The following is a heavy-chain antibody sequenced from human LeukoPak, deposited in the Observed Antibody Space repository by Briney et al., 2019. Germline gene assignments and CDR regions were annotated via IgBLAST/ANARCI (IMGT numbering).Heavy chain of an antibody. J-gene: IGHJ5*02. CDR3: ARGSSIAARDFRIDP. V-gene: IGHV4-30-4*01. CDR2: IYYSGST. CDR1: GGSISSGDYY. D-gene: IGHD6-6*01. Sequence: SETLSLTCTVSGGSISSGDYYWSWIRQPPGKGLEWIGYIYYSGSTYYNPSLKSRVTISVDTSKNQFSLKLSSVTAADTAVYYCARGSSIAARDFRIDPWGQGTLVTVSS.